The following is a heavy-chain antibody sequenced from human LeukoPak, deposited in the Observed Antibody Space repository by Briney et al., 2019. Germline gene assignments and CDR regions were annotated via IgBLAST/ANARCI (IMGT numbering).Heavy chain of an antibody. CDR1: GYTFTGYY. CDR3: ARIAVAGTGGIYYFDY. Sequence: ASVKVSCKASGYTFTGYYMHWVRQAPGQGLEWMGWINPNSGGTNYAQKFQGRVTMTRDTPISTAYMELSRLRSDDMAVYYCARIAVAGTGGIYYFDYWGQGTLVTVSS. J-gene: IGHJ4*02. CDR2: INPNSGGT. D-gene: IGHD6-19*01. V-gene: IGHV1-2*02.